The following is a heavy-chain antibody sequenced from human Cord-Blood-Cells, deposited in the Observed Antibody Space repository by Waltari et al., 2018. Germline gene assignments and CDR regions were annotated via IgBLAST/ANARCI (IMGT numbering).Heavy chain of an antibody. Sequence: QLQLQESGPGLVKPSETLSLTCTVSGGSISRSSYYWGWIRQPPGKGLEWIGSIYYSGSTYFNPSLKRRVPISGDTSKNQFSLKLSSVTAADTAVYYCARVDSSGYYYFAFDIWGQGTMVTVSS. D-gene: IGHD3-22*01. CDR3: ARVDSSGYYYFAFDI. J-gene: IGHJ3*02. V-gene: IGHV4-39*01. CDR1: GGSISRSSYY. CDR2: IYYSGST.